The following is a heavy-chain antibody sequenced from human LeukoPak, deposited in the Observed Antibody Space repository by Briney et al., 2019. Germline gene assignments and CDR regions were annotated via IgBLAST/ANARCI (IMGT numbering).Heavy chain of an antibody. J-gene: IGHJ4*02. CDR3: ARDKENYYDSSGYLNY. CDR2: IIPIFGIA. CDR1: GGTFSSYA. V-gene: IGHV1-69*04. Sequence: ASVKVSCKASGGTFSSYAISWARQAPGQGLEWMGRIIPIFGIANYAQKFQGRVTITADKSTSTAYMELSSLRSEDTAVYYCARDKENYYDSSGYLNYWGQGTLVTVSS. D-gene: IGHD3-22*01.